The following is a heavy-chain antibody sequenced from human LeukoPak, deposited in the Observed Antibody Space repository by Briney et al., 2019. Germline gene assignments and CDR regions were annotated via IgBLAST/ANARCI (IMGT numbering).Heavy chain of an antibody. J-gene: IGHJ1*01. CDR3: ARRMRATGYSSGWYVFQH. CDR1: GGSISSSSYY. CDR2: IYYSGST. D-gene: IGHD6-19*01. Sequence: SETLSLTCTVSGGSISSSSYYWGWIRQPPGKGLEWIGSIYYSGSTYYNPSLKSRVTISVDTSKNQFSLKLSSVTAADTAVYYCARRMRATGYSSGWYVFQHWGQGTLVTVSS. V-gene: IGHV4-39*07.